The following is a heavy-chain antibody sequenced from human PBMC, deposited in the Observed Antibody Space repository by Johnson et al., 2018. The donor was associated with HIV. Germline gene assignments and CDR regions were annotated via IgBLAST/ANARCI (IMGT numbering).Heavy chain of an antibody. Sequence: QVQLVESGGGVVQPGGSLRLSCAASGFTFSSYGMHWVRQAPGKGLEWVAFILYDGSNKYYADSVKGRFTISRDNSKNTLYLQMNSLRAKNTAVYSCAQNGARGNAFDIWGQGPMVTVSS. J-gene: IGHJ3*02. D-gene: IGHD2-8*01. CDR2: ILYDGSNK. CDR1: GFTFSSYG. V-gene: IGHV3-30*02. CDR3: AQNGARGNAFDI.